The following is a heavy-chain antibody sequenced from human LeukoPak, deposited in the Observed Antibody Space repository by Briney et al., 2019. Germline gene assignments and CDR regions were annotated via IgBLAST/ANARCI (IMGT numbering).Heavy chain of an antibody. CDR1: GFTFSSYG. J-gene: IGHJ3*02. D-gene: IGHD2-21*02. CDR2: IWNDGSKE. V-gene: IGHV3-33*01. Sequence: PGGSLRLSCGASGFTFSSYGMNWVRQAPGKGLEWMAVIWNDGSKEYYADSVKGRFTISRDNSKNTLYLQMNSLRAEDTAVYYCARDWGSGNCGGDCYHDALDIWGQGTMVTVSS. CDR3: ARDWGSGNCGGDCYHDALDI.